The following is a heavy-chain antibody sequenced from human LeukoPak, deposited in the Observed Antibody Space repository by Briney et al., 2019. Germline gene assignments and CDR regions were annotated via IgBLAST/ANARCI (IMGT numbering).Heavy chain of an antibody. CDR1: GFTFSDYY. D-gene: IGHD3-9*01. CDR2: ISSGSSYT. V-gene: IGHV3-11*06. Sequence: GGSLRLSCAASGFTFSDYYMSWIRQAPGKGLEWVSYISSGSSYTNNADSVKGRFTISRDNAKNSLYLQMNSLRAEDTAVYYCARGDLTGYYFYYFDYWGQGTLVTVSS. CDR3: ARGDLTGYYFYYFDY. J-gene: IGHJ4*02.